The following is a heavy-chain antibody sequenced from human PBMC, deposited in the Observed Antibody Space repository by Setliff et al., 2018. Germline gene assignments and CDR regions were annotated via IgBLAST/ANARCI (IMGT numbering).Heavy chain of an antibody. J-gene: IGHJ3*02. Sequence: ASVKVSCKTSGQTLIGYYFHWVRQAPGQGLEWMGWINPNPGDTNYAQKFQGRLTMTTDTTTSTSYMELRSLRSDYTAVYYCARSYDSGFYHQRDSYDIWGQGTMVTVSS. CDR2: INPNPGDT. CDR1: GQTLIGYY. V-gene: IGHV1-2*02. CDR3: ARSYDSGFYHQRDSYDI. D-gene: IGHD3-22*01.